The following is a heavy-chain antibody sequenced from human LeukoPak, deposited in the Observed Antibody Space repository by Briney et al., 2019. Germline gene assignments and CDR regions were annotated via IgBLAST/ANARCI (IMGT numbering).Heavy chain of an antibody. Sequence: ASVKVSCKASGYTFTSYGISWVRQAPGQGLEWMGWISAYNGNTNYAQKLQGRVTMTTDTSTSTAYMELRSLRSDDTAVYYCARDTHSMIVVVTLYGMDVWGQGTTVTVSS. J-gene: IGHJ6*02. V-gene: IGHV1-18*01. CDR3: ARDTHSMIVVVTLYGMDV. D-gene: IGHD3-22*01. CDR2: ISAYNGNT. CDR1: GYTFTSYG.